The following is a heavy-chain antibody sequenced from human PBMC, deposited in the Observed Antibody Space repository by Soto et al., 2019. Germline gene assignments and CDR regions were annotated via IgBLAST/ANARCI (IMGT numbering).Heavy chain of an antibody. Sequence: ASVKVSCKASGYTFTGYYMHWVRQAPGQGLEWMGWINPNSGGTNYAQKFQGRVTMTRDTSISTAYMELSRLRSDDTAVYYCARVSYYGSGSYPSPLYGMDVWGQGTTVTASS. CDR2: INPNSGGT. V-gene: IGHV1-2*02. CDR3: ARVSYYGSGSYPSPLYGMDV. D-gene: IGHD3-10*01. J-gene: IGHJ6*02. CDR1: GYTFTGYY.